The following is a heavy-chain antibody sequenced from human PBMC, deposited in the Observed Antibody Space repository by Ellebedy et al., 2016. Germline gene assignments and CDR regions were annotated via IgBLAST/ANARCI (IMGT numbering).Heavy chain of an antibody. CDR1: GYTFTSYA. CDR3: AREANYYGSGWNLDFDY. V-gene: IGHV1-3*01. D-gene: IGHD3-10*01. J-gene: IGHJ4*02. Sequence: ASVKVSXXASGYTFTSYAMHWVRQAPGQRLEWMGWINAGNGNTKYSQKFQGRVTITRDTSASTAYMELSSLRSEDTAVYYCAREANYYGSGWNLDFDYWGQGTLVTVSS. CDR2: INAGNGNT.